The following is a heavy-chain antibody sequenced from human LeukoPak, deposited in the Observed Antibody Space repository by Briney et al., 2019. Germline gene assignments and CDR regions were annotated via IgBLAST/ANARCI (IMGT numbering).Heavy chain of an antibody. J-gene: IGHJ4*02. CDR2: IDNNGIT. V-gene: IGHV4-34*01. CDR3: ARGGGGAKAFYFAY. CDR1: GESFSGNF. D-gene: IGHD1-26*01. Sequence: PSETLSLTCAVSGESFSGNFWNWIRQSPGKGLEWVGEIDNNGITNYNPSLKSRVTMSVDTTRKRFSLRLTSESAADTGVYYCARGGGGAKAFYFAYWGQGSLVTVSS.